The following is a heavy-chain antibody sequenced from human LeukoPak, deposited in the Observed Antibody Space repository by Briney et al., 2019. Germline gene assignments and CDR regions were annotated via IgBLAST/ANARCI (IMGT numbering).Heavy chain of an antibody. CDR2: ISYDGSNK. J-gene: IGHJ4*02. CDR3: AKRMGPSIAAADLDY. D-gene: IGHD6-13*01. CDR1: GYTFSSYG. Sequence: GGSLRLSCAASGYTFSSYGMHWVRQAPGKGLKWVAVISYDGSNKYYADSVKGRFTISRDNSKNTLYLQMNSLRVEDTAVYYCAKRMGPSIAAADLDYWGQGTLVTVSS. V-gene: IGHV3-30*18.